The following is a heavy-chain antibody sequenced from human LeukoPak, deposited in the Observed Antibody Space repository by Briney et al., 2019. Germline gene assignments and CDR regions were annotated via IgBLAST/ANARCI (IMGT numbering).Heavy chain of an antibody. CDR1: GYTFTGYY. CDR3: ARDRGDSSSDWFDP. Sequence: ASVKVSCKASGYTFTGYYMHWVRQAPGQGLEWMGWINPNSGGTNYAQKFQGRVTMTRDTSISTAYMELSRLRSDDTAVYYCARDRGDSSSDWFDPWGQGTLSPSPQ. J-gene: IGHJ5*02. V-gene: IGHV1-2*02. D-gene: IGHD3-22*01. CDR2: INPNSGGT.